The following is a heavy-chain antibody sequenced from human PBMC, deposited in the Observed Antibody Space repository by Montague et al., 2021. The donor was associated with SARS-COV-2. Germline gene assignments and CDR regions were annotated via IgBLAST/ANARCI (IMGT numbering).Heavy chain of an antibody. V-gene: IGHV4-34*01. J-gene: IGHJ1*01. CDR2: IKRSGST. D-gene: IGHD6-19*01. Sequence: SETLSLTCAVYGGSFGVHYWSWVRQPPGKGLEWIGEIKRSGSTNFNPSLKSRFTISVDTSKNQFSLKLTSVTAADTAVYFCAEGFTGWSGAGYWSQGTLVTVSS. CDR3: AEGFTGWSGAGY. CDR1: GGSFGVHY.